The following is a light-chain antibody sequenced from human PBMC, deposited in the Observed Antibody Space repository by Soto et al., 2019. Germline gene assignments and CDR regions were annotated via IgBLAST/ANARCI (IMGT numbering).Light chain of an antibody. J-gene: IGKJ5*01. V-gene: IGKV3-20*01. CDR2: DAS. CDR3: QQYGSSPLIT. CDR1: QSVSSSY. Sequence: EIVLTQSPGTLSLSPGERATLSCRASQSVSSSYLAWYQQKPGQAPRLLIYDASTRATGIPDRFSGSGSATDFTPTISRLEPEDFAVYYCQQYGSSPLITFGQGTRLEIK.